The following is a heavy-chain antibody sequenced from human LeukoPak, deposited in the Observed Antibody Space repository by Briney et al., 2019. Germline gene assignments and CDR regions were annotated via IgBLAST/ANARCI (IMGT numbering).Heavy chain of an antibody. J-gene: IGHJ5*01. D-gene: IGHD6-19*01. Sequence: ASVKVSCKASGYTFTSYGISWVRQAPGQGLEWMGWISTDNDNTSYAQKFQGRVTMTTDTSTSTAYMELRSLRSDDTAIYYCARRYSSGWFDYWGQGTLVTVSS. V-gene: IGHV1-18*01. CDR1: GYTFTSYG. CDR3: ARRYSSGWFDY. CDR2: ISTDNDNT.